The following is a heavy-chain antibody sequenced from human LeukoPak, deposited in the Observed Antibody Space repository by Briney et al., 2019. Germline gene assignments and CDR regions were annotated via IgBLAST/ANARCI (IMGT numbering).Heavy chain of an antibody. V-gene: IGHV3-7*01. J-gene: IGHJ4*02. CDR1: GLTFSSYW. Sequence: PGGPLRLSCAASGLTFSSYWMTWVRQGPGKGLEWVATISPDGNRENYVDSVKGRFSSSRDNAKNSLFLQMRSLRAEDTAMYYCASTFPYCSSGTCALGGQGTLVTVSS. CDR2: ISPDGNRE. CDR3: ASTFPYCSSGTCAL. D-gene: IGHD2-15*01.